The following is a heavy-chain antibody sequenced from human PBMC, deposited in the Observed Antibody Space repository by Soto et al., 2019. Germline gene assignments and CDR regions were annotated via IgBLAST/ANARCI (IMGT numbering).Heavy chain of an antibody. Sequence: QVQLVESGGVLVKPGGSLRLSCAASGFTFSDYYMSWFRRAPGKGLEWLSYIDSGSRYKNYADSVKGRSTISRDNAQNTLHLELNSLKVEDTATYFCARGFLYGGDPPPSDYWGQGTGVTVSS. CDR1: GFTFSDYY. CDR3: ARGFLYGGDPPPSDY. V-gene: IGHV3-11*05. D-gene: IGHD3-10*01. J-gene: IGHJ4*02. CDR2: IDSGSRYK.